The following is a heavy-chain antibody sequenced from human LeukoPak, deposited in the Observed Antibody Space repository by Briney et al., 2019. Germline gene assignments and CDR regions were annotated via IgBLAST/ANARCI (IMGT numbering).Heavy chain of an antibody. Sequence: SETLSLTCAVYGGSFSGYYWGWIRQPPGKGLEWIGEINHSGSTNYNPSLKSRVTISVDTSKNQFSLKLSSVTAADTAVYYCARYCSSTSCPFDYWGQGTLVTVSS. CDR1: GGSFSGYY. CDR3: ARYCSSTSCPFDY. V-gene: IGHV4-34*01. CDR2: INHSGST. D-gene: IGHD2-2*01. J-gene: IGHJ4*02.